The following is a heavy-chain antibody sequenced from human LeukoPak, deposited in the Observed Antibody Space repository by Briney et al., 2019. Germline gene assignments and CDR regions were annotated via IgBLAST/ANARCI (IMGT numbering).Heavy chain of an antibody. Sequence: SETLSLTCTVSGGSISSYYWSWIRQPPGKGLEWIGYIYYSGSTNYNPSLKSRVTISVDTSKNQFSLKLSSVTAADTAVYYCARSDGYNYGLVFDFWGQGILVTVSS. J-gene: IGHJ4*02. CDR2: IYYSGST. V-gene: IGHV4-59*01. CDR3: ARSDGYNYGLVFDF. D-gene: IGHD5-24*01. CDR1: GGSISSYY.